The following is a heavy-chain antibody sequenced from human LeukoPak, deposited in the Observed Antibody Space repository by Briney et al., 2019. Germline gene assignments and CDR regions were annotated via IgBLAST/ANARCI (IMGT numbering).Heavy chain of an antibody. CDR1: GFTFSSYG. Sequence: GGSLRLSCAASGFTFSSYGMSWVRQAPGKGLEWVSGLSGSGGTTYYVDSVKGRFTISRDNSKNTLYLQMNSLRAEDTAVYYCAKDRVGAMLYFDYWGQGTLVTVSS. D-gene: IGHD1-26*01. CDR2: LSGSGGTT. CDR3: AKDRVGAMLYFDY. J-gene: IGHJ4*02. V-gene: IGHV3-23*01.